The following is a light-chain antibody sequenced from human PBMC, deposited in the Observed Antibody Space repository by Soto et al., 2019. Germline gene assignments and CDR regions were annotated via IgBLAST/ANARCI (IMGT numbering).Light chain of an antibody. CDR3: QQYNNWPS. Sequence: EVVMTQSPATLSVSPGERATLSCRASQTVSRNLAWYQQRPGQAPRLLIYDISNRATGVPARFSGSGSETEFTLTIRSLQSEDFAVYFCQQYNNWPSFGQGKRRDIK. V-gene: IGKV3-15*01. CDR1: QTVSRN. J-gene: IGKJ5*01. CDR2: DIS.